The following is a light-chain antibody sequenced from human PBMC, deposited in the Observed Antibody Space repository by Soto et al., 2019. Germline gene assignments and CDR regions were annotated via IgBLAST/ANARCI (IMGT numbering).Light chain of an antibody. J-gene: IGKJ4*01. CDR1: QGIGND. Sequence: AIQMAQSPSSLSASVGDRVTITCRASQGIGNDVGWFQQKPGKAPKLLIYAAATLQTGVPSRFSGSRSGTDFILTIRSLQPEDFATYYCLQDHNYPLTFGGGTKVDI. CDR3: LQDHNYPLT. V-gene: IGKV1-6*02. CDR2: AAA.